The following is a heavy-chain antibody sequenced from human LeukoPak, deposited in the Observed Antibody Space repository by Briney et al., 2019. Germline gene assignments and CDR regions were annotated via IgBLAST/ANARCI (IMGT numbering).Heavy chain of an antibody. CDR3: ARVGGPYSYGPDY. J-gene: IGHJ4*02. V-gene: IGHV3-66*01. CDR1: GFTVSSNY. D-gene: IGHD5-18*01. CDR2: IYSGGST. Sequence: PGGSLRLSCAASGFTVSSNYMSWVRQALGKGLEWVSVIYSGGSTYYADSVKGRFTISRDNSKNTLYLQMNSLRAEDTAVYYCARVGGPYSYGPDYWGQGTLVTVSS.